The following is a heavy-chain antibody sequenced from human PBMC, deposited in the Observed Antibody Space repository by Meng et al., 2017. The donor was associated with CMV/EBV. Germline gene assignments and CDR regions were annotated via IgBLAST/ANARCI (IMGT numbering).Heavy chain of an antibody. CDR3: ARGHDFWSGYYLFDP. J-gene: IGHJ5*02. Sequence: SGGSVSSGSYYWTWTRQPPGKGLEWIGYAYYNGGTNYSPSLKSRVTILIDASKNQFSLELTSVTAADTAVYHCARGHDFWSGYYLFDPWGQGTLVTVSS. CDR2: AYYNGGT. D-gene: IGHD3-3*01. V-gene: IGHV4-61*01. CDR1: GGSVSSGSYY.